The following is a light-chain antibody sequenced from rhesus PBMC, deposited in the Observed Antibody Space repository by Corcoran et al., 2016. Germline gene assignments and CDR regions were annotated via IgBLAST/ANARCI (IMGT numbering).Light chain of an antibody. Sequence: DIQMTQSPSSLSASIGDRVTLTCRAIPAISSNLAWYQQKPGNAPKHLIYFTATLHYGVPSRFSGSGSRTEFTLTISSLQPEDFATYDCQQYNSDPLTFGGGTKVEIK. CDR2: FTA. CDR1: PAISSN. CDR3: QQYNSDPLT. J-gene: IGKJ4*01. V-gene: IGKV1-37*01.